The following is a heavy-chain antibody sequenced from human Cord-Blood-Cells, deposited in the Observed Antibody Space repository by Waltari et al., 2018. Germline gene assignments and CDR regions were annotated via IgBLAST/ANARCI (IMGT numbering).Heavy chain of an antibody. Sequence: QLQLQESGPGLVTPSETLCLTCTVSGGSISSSSYYRGWIRQPPGTGLGWIGSIYYSGSTYYNPSLKSRVTISVDTSKNQFSLKLSSGTAADTAVYYCATEGSGYSGYDKKGSLDYWGQGTLVTVSS. D-gene: IGHD5-12*01. V-gene: IGHV4-39*01. CDR2: IYYSGST. CDR3: ATEGSGYSGYDKKGSLDY. J-gene: IGHJ4*02. CDR1: GGSISSSSYY.